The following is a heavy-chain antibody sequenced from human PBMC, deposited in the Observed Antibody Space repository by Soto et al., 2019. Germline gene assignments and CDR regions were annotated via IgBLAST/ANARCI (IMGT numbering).Heavy chain of an antibody. CDR3: ARGGTGKGIYCSSSSCYTGYYYYGMDV. Sequence: SVKVSCKASGGTFSSYAVSWVRQAPGQGLEWMGGINPIFGTANYAQKFQGRVTITADKSTSTAYMELSSLRSEETAVYYCARGGTGKGIYCSSSSCYTGYYYYGMDVWGQGTTVTVSS. D-gene: IGHD2-2*02. CDR2: INPIFGTA. CDR1: GGTFSSYA. J-gene: IGHJ6*02. V-gene: IGHV1-69*06.